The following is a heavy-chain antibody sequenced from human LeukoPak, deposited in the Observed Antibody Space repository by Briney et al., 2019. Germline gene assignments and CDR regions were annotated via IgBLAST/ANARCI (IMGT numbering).Heavy chain of an antibody. CDR3: AAPGWRDLFDY. CDR1: GGSISSSSYY. Sequence: SETLSLTCTVSGGSISSSSYYWGWIRQPPGKGLEWIGSIYYSGNTYYNPSLKSRITISVDTSKNQFSLKLSSVTAADTAVYYCAAPGWRDLFDYWGQGTLVTVSS. V-gene: IGHV4-39*01. CDR2: IYYSGNT. D-gene: IGHD6-19*01. J-gene: IGHJ4*02.